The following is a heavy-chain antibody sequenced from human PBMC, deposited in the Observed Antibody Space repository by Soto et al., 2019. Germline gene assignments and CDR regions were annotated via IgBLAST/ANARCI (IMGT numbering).Heavy chain of an antibody. CDR3: ARDQEGVRPHYYGMDV. V-gene: IGHV4-31*03. CDR1: GGSISSGGYY. D-gene: IGHD2-8*01. CDR2: IYYSGST. Sequence: NPSETLSLTCTVSGGSISSGGYYWSWIRQHPGKGLEWIGYIYYSGSTYYNPSLKSRVTISVDTSKNQFSLKLSSVTAADTAVYYCARDQEGVRPHYYGMDVWGQGTTVTVSS. J-gene: IGHJ6*02.